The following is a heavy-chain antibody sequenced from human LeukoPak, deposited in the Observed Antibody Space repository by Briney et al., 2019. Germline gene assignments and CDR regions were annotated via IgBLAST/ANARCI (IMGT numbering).Heavy chain of an antibody. J-gene: IGHJ5*02. V-gene: IGHV1-69*13. Sequence: SVKVSCKASGGTFSSYAISWVRQAPGQGLEWMGGIIPIFGTANYAQRFQGRVTITADESTSTAYMELSSLRSEDTAVYYCARDSSSWYGGTNWFDPWGQGTLVTVSS. CDR2: IIPIFGTA. D-gene: IGHD6-13*01. CDR3: ARDSSSWYGGTNWFDP. CDR1: GGTFSSYA.